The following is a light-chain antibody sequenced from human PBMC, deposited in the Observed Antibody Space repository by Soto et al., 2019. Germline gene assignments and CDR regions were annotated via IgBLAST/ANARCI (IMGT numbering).Light chain of an antibody. CDR3: QKYNSAPLT. CDR2: AAS. V-gene: IGKV1-27*01. CDR1: QGIGVY. J-gene: IGKJ4*01. Sequence: DIQMTQSPSSLSASLGDRVTITCRASQGIGVYLAWFQQKPGNAPKLLIYAASPLQSGVPSRFSGSGSGTDFTLTVSSLQPEDVATYYCQKYNSAPLTFGGGTRVEIK.